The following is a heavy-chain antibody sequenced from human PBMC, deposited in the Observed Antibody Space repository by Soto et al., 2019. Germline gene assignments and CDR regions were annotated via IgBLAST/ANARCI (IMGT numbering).Heavy chain of an antibody. V-gene: IGHV3-13*01. CDR3: ARAMVRGNYYYYMDV. D-gene: IGHD3-10*01. CDR1: GFTFSSYD. J-gene: IGHJ6*03. CDR2: IGTAGDT. Sequence: GGSLRLSCAASGFTFSSYDMHWVRQATGKGLEWVSAIGTAGDTYYPGSVKGRFTISRENAKNSLYLQMNSLRAGDTAVYYCARAMVRGNYYYYMDVWGKGTTVTVSS.